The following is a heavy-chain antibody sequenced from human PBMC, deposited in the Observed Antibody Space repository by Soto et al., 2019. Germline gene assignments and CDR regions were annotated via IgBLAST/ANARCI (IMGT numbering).Heavy chain of an antibody. CDR1: GYTLTELS. CDR3: ATDLFRVRVTSLDY. D-gene: IGHD3-10*01. Sequence: ASVKVSCKVSGYTLTELSMHWVRQAPGKGLEWMGGFDPEDGETIYAQKFQGRVTMTEDTFTDTAYMELSSLRSEDTAVYYCATDLFRVRVTSLDYWGQGTLVTVSS. CDR2: FDPEDGET. J-gene: IGHJ4*02. V-gene: IGHV1-24*01.